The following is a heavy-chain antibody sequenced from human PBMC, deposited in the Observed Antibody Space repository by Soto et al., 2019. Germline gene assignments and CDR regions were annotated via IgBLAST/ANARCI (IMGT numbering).Heavy chain of an antibody. V-gene: IGHV3-30*18. CDR1: AFTFSSYG. Sequence: QVQLVESGGGVVQPGRSLRLSCAASAFTFSSYGMHWVRQAPGKGLEWVAVISYDGSNKYYADSVKGRFTISRDNSKNTLYLQMNSLRAEDTAVYYCAKDGYDSSGYYIDYWGQGTLVTVSS. D-gene: IGHD3-22*01. CDR2: ISYDGSNK. CDR3: AKDGYDSSGYYIDY. J-gene: IGHJ4*02.